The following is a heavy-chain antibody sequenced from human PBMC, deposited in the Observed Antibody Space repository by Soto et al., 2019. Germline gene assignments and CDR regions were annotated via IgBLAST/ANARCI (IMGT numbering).Heavy chain of an antibody. CDR2: IGNSGGNT. J-gene: IGHJ4*02. D-gene: IGHD1-26*01. V-gene: IGHV3-23*01. CDR1: GFIFSNYD. CDR3: ARDGVGATTFFGFLDY. Sequence: EVQLLESGGGLVQPGGSLRLSCAASGFIFSNYDMGWVRQAPGEGLEWVSGIGNSGGNTQYADSVKGRFTISRDNSKNTLYLQMNSLRVEDTAVYYCARDGVGATTFFGFLDYWGQGTLVTVSS.